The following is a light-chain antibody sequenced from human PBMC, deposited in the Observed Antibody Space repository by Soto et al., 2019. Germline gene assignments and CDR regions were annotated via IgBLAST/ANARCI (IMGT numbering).Light chain of an antibody. CDR1: QIIGTY. J-gene: IGKJ1*01. V-gene: IGKV1-39*01. Sequence: DIQMTQSPSSLSASVGARVTITCRASQIIGTYLHWYQHKPGKAPKLLISGATTLRSGVPPRFSGRGSGTEFTLTISSLQPEDFATYYCQQSSSPPWTFGPGTKVEIK. CDR3: QQSSSPPWT. CDR2: GAT.